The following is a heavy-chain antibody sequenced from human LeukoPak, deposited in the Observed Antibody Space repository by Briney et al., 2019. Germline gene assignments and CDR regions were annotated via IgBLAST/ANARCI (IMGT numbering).Heavy chain of an antibody. CDR2: ISYIGST. CDR3: ARDLVTVTKGFDI. Sequence: SETLSLTCAVSDDSFSSHYWTWIRQPPGKGLEWIGYISYIGSTNYNPSLKSPVTISIDTSKNHFSLKLSSVTAADTAVYYCARDLVTVTKGFDIWGQGTMVSVSS. J-gene: IGHJ3*02. V-gene: IGHV4-59*11. D-gene: IGHD4-17*01. CDR1: DDSFSSHY.